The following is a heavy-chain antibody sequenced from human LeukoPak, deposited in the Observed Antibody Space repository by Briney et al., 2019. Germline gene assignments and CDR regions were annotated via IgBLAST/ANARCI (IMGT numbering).Heavy chain of an antibody. CDR3: ALYSSTSDY. D-gene: IGHD6-6*01. CDR1: GGSTSNYY. V-gene: IGHV4-59*01. CDR2: IYDSGST. J-gene: IGHJ4*02. Sequence: SETLSLTCTVSGGSTSNYYWSWIRQPPGKGLEWIGFIYDSGSTYYNPSLKSRVTISVDTSKNQFSLKLGSVTAADTAMYYCALYSSTSDYWGQGTLVTVSS.